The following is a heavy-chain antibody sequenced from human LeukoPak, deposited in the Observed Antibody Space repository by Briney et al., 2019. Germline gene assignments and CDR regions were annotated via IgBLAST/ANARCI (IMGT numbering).Heavy chain of an antibody. CDR3: AKDGASSGWYYLDY. D-gene: IGHD6-19*01. CDR1: GFTFDDYA. CDR2: ISWNSGSI. Sequence: AGGSLRLSCAASGFTFDDYAMHWVRQAPGKGLEWVSGISWNSGSIGYADSVKGRFTISRDNAKNSLYLQMNSLRAEDTALYYCAKDGASSGWYYLDYWGQGTLVTVSS. J-gene: IGHJ4*02. V-gene: IGHV3-9*01.